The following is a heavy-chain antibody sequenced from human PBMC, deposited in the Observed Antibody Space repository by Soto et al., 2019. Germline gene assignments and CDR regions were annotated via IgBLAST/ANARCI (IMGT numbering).Heavy chain of an antibody. Sequence: EVQLVESGGGLVQPGGSLRLSCAASGFTFSSYWISWVRQAPGKGLEWVANIKQDGSEKYYVDSVKGRFTISRDNAKNSLYLQMNSLRAEDTAVYYCARREAERGAFDIWGQGTMVTVSS. CDR1: GFTFSSYW. CDR2: IKQDGSEK. D-gene: IGHD6-25*01. CDR3: ARREAERGAFDI. V-gene: IGHV3-7*01. J-gene: IGHJ3*02.